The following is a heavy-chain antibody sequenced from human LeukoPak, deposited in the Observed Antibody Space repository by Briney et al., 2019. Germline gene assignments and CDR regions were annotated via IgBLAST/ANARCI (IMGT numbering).Heavy chain of an antibody. D-gene: IGHD3-10*01. V-gene: IGHV3-64*01. CDR2: ISSNGGST. Sequence: GGSLRLSCAASGFTFSSYAMHWVRQAPGKGLEYVSAISSNGGSTYYANSVKGRFTISRDNSKNTLYLQMGSLSAEDMAVYYCARAGVGWFGEMGNYYYYMDVWGKGTTVTVSS. CDR3: ARAGVGWFGEMGNYYYYMDV. J-gene: IGHJ6*03. CDR1: GFTFSSYA.